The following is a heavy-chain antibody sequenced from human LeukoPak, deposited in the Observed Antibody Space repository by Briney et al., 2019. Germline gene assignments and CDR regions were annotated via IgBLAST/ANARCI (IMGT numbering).Heavy chain of an antibody. J-gene: IGHJ4*02. CDR2: ISYDGSNK. CDR3: AKGGVVPAAARNFDY. CDR1: GFTFSSYG. Sequence: GGSLRLSCAASGFTFSSYGMHWVRQAPGKGLEGVAVISYDGSNKYYADSVKGRFTISRDNSKNTLYLQMSSLRAEDTAVYYCAKGGVVPAAARNFDYWGQGTLVTVSS. D-gene: IGHD2-2*01. V-gene: IGHV3-30*18.